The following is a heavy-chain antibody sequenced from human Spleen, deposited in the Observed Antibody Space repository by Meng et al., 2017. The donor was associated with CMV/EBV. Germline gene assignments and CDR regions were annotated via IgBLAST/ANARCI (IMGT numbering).Heavy chain of an antibody. CDR1: TSYG. D-gene: IGHD2-2*01. V-gene: IGHV1-18*01. J-gene: IGHJ5*02. CDR3: ARAPLRGIVVVPAASGWFDP. Sequence: TSYGISWVRQAPGQGLEWMGWISAYNDNTNYAQKLQGRVTMTTDTSTSTAYMELRSLRSDDTAVYYCARAPLRGIVVVPAASGWFDPWGKGTLVTVSS. CDR2: ISAYNDNT.